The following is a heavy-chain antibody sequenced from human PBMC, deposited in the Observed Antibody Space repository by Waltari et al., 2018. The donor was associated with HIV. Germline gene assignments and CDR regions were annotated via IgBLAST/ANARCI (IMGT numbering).Heavy chain of an antibody. V-gene: IGHV3-53*01. CDR3: ATVLVRTSWVITTAPFDY. J-gene: IGHJ4*02. D-gene: IGHD3-22*01. CDR1: GFAVITNY. Sequence: EVQLVESGGGLIQPGGSLRLACAASGFAVITNYMSCVRQAPGKGLGWVSLVYSNDTTYNADSVKGRFTSARDNSKNTLYLQMNSLRADDTAVYFCATVLVRTSWVITTAPFDYWGQGTLVTVSS. CDR2: VYSNDTT.